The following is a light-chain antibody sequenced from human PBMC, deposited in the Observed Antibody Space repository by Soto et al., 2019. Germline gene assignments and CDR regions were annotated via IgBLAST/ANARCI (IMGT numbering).Light chain of an antibody. J-gene: IGLJ2*01. CDR1: SSDVGGYNY. V-gene: IGLV2-14*01. CDR3: SSYTSNITRV. CDR2: DVS. Sequence: QSVLTQPASVSGSPGQSITISCTGTSSDVGGYNYVSWYQQHPGKAPKLMIYDVSNRPSGVSNRFSGSKSGNTASLTISGLQAEDEADYYCSSYTSNITRVFGGGTKLTV.